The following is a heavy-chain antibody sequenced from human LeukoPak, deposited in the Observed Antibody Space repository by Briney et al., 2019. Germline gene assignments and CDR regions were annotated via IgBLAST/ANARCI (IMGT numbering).Heavy chain of an antibody. J-gene: IGHJ4*02. CDR2: IFPDDSDT. D-gene: IGHD6-6*01. V-gene: IGHV5-51*01. CDR1: RHSFTNSW. CDR3: ARHTKYSTSSRVFDY. Sequence: GESLKISCKGSRHSFTNSWIAWVRQKPGKGLEWMGIIFPDDSDTRYSPSFQGQVTISADKSISTAYLQWSSLKASDTAKYYCARHTKYSTSSRVFDYWGQGTLVTVSS.